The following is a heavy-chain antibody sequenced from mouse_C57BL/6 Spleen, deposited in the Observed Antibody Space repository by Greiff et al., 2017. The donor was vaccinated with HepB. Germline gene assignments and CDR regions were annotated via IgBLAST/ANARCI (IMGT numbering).Heavy chain of an antibody. Sequence: VQLQQPGAELVRPGTSVKLSCKASGYTFTSYWMHWVKQRPGQGLEWIGVIDPSDSYTNYNQKFKGKATLTVDTSSSTAYMQLSSLTSEDSAVYYCARSERGFAYWGQGTLVTVSA. CDR2: IDPSDSYT. V-gene: IGHV1-59*01. CDR3: ARSERGFAY. J-gene: IGHJ3*01. CDR1: GYTFTSYW.